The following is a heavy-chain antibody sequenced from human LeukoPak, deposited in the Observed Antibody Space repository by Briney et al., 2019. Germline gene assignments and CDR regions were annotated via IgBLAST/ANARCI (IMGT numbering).Heavy chain of an antibody. CDR1: GGTFSSYA. V-gene: IGHV1-69*13. CDR3: ARVVTTAMVSFNWFDP. D-gene: IGHD5-18*01. CDR2: IIPIFGTA. Sequence: SVKVSCKASGGTFSSYAISWVRQAPGRGLEWMGGIIPIFGTANYAQKFQGRVTITADESTSTAYMELSSLRSEDTAVYYCARVVTTAMVSFNWFDPWGQGTLVTVSS. J-gene: IGHJ5*02.